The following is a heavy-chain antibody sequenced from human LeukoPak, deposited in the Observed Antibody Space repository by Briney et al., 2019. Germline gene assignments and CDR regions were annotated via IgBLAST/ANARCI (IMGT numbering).Heavy chain of an antibody. Sequence: ASVKVSCKASGYTFTSYGISWVRQAPGQGLEWMGWISAYNGNTNYAQKFQGRVTITADKSTSTAYMELSSLRSEDTAVYYCARSASGYSSSWYRNYFDYWGQGTLVTVSS. CDR1: GYTFTSYG. D-gene: IGHD6-13*01. V-gene: IGHV1-18*01. CDR2: ISAYNGNT. CDR3: ARSASGYSSSWYRNYFDY. J-gene: IGHJ4*02.